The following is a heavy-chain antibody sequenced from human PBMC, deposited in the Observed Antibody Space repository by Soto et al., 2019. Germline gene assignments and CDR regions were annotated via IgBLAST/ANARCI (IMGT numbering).Heavy chain of an antibody. CDR3: ASAVSVPADFDY. J-gene: IGHJ4*02. CDR2: INAGNGNT. V-gene: IGHV1-3*05. CDR1: GYTFTGYA. Sequence: QVQLVQSGAEEKKPGASVKVSCKASGYTFTGYAMHWVRQAPGQRLEWMGWINAGNGNTKYSQKFQGRVTITRDTSASTGYMALSSLRSEDAAVYYCASAVSVPADFDYWGQGTLVTVSS. D-gene: IGHD6-19*01.